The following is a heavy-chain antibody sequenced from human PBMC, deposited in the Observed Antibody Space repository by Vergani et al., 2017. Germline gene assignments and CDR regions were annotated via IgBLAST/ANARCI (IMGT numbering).Heavy chain of an antibody. CDR3: VKDAGSYENFVDS. D-gene: IGHD1-26*01. J-gene: IGHJ4*02. V-gene: IGHV3-23*01. CDR1: GFTFSTYA. CDR2: LTGGGGST. Sequence: EVQLLESGGSLKQPGGSVRLSCAASGFTFSTYAMHWVRQAPGKGLEWVSALTGGGGSTYYADSFNGRFIISRDNSRDTLYLQMNSLRTEDTATYYCVKDAGSYENFVDSWCQGTLITVSS.